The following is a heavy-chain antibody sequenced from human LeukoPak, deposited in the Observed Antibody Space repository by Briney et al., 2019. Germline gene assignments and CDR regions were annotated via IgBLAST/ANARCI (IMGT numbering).Heavy chain of an antibody. CDR1: GFRFTNYA. J-gene: IGHJ6*02. D-gene: IGHD6-13*01. Sequence: PGGSLRLSCAASGFRFTNYAMHWVRQAPGKGLEWVAVISYDGSNKYYADSVKGRFTISRDNSKNTLYLQMNSLRAEDTAVYYCAREAVDSSSWWDYYYYYGMDVWGQGTTVTVSS. CDR3: AREAVDSSSWWDYYYYYGMDV. V-gene: IGHV3-30*04. CDR2: ISYDGSNK.